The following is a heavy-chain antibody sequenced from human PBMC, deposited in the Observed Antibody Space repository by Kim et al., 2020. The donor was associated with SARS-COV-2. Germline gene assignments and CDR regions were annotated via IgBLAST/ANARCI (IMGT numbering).Heavy chain of an antibody. CDR2: ISSSSSYI. J-gene: IGHJ3*02. CDR3: ARVSGDYGGNGNAFDI. Sequence: GGSLRLSCAASGFTFSSYSMNWVRQAPGKGLEWFSSISSSSSYIYYADSVKGRFTISRDNAKNSLSLQMNSLRAEDTAVYYCARVSGDYGGNGNAFDIWGQRTMVTVSS. D-gene: IGHD4-17*01. CDR1: GFTFSSYS. V-gene: IGHV3-21*01.